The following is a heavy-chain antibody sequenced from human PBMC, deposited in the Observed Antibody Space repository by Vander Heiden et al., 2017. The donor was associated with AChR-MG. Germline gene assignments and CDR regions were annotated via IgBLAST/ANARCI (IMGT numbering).Heavy chain of an antibody. CDR2: INPNSGGT. CDR3: ARDRGTTVTTGDAFDI. Sequence: VQLVQSGAEVKKPGASVKVSCKASGYTFTGYYMHWVRQAPGQWLEWMGWINPNSGGTNYAQKFQGRVTMTRDTSISTAYMELSRLRSDDTAVYYCARDRGTTVTTGDAFDIWGQGTMVTVSS. J-gene: IGHJ3*02. D-gene: IGHD4-17*01. CDR1: GYTFTGYY. V-gene: IGHV1-2*02.